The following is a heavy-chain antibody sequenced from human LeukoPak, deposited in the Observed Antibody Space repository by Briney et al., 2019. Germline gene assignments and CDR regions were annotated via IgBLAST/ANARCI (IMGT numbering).Heavy chain of an antibody. Sequence: GGSLRLSCAASGFTVSNNYMTWVRQAPGKGLEWVSVISGDGDIYYADSLKGRFTISRDNSKNTVYLQMNSLRAEDTAVYYCARILSGIDYWGQGTLITVSS. V-gene: IGHV3-66*01. CDR3: ARILSGIDY. CDR1: GFTVSNNY. J-gene: IGHJ4*02. CDR2: ISGDGDI. D-gene: IGHD1-14*01.